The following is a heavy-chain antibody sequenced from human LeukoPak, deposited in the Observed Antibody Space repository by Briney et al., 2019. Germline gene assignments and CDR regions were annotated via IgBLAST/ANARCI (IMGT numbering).Heavy chain of an antibody. Sequence: PGGSLRLSCAASGFSFSSCWMHWVRQAPGKGLVWVSRVNSEGGYRNYADSVKGRFTISRDNAKNTLYLEMHSLRAEATAVHSCVRDRDDYNFDHWGQGSLVTVSS. CDR3: VRDRDDYNFDH. CDR1: GFSFSSCW. J-gene: IGHJ5*02. CDR2: VNSEGGYR. V-gene: IGHV3-74*01. D-gene: IGHD5-24*01.